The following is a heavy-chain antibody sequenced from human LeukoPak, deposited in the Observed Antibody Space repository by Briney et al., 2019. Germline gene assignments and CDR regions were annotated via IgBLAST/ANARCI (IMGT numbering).Heavy chain of an antibody. CDR2: IYPGDSDT. CDR3: LITYGSGSIYDY. Sequence: GESLKISCKGSGYNFVTYWIDWVRQMPGKGLEWMGIIYPGDSDTRYSPSFQGQFTISADKSISTAYLQWSSLKASDTAMYYCLITYGSGSIYDYWGQGTLVTVSS. V-gene: IGHV5-51*01. J-gene: IGHJ4*02. D-gene: IGHD3-10*01. CDR1: GYNFVTYW.